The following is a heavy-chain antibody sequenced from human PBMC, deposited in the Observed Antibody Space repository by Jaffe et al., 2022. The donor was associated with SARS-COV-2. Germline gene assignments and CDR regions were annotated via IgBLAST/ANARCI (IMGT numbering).Heavy chain of an antibody. J-gene: IGHJ6*02. D-gene: IGHD6-6*01. CDR2: IDPSDSYT. V-gene: IGHV5-10-1*03. CDR1: GYSFTSYW. Sequence: EVQLVQSGAEVKKPGESLRISCKGSGYSFTSYWISWVRQMPGKGLEWMGRIDPSDSYTNYSPSFQGHVTISADKSISTAYLQWSSLKASDTAMYYCARLEAKQLASPLNYYYYGMDVWGQGTTVTVSS. CDR3: ARLEAKQLASPLNYYYYGMDV.